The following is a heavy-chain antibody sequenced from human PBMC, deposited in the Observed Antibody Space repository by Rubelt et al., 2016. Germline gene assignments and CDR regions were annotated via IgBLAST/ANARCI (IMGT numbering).Heavy chain of an antibody. CDR2: IYLSGST. CDR3: ARDGPDDTGYDC. J-gene: IGHJ4*02. CDR1: GGSISSSSYY. V-gene: IGHV4-39*07. Sequence: QLQLQESGPGLVKPSETLYLTCTVSGGSISSSSYYWGWIRQPPGKWLEWIGSIYLSGSTIYNPSLKSRVTISVDTSKNQFSLKLSSVTAADTAVYYCARDGPDDTGYDCWGQGTVVTGSA. D-gene: IGHD5-18*01.